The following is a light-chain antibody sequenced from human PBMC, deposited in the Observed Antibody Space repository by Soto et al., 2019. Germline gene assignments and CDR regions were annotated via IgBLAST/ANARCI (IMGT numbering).Light chain of an antibody. CDR2: DAS. V-gene: IGKV1-5*01. CDR3: QQYTTYSKT. CDR1: QSISNW. Sequence: DIQMTQSPSTLSASVGDRLTITCRASQSISNWLAWYQQRPGKAPKLLIFDASSLESGVPSRFSGSGSGTEFNLTISRLQPDDFATYYCQQYTTYSKTFGQGTKV. J-gene: IGKJ1*01.